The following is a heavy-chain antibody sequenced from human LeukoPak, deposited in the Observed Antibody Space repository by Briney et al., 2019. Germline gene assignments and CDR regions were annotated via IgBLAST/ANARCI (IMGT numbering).Heavy chain of an antibody. CDR2: MNPNSGNT. Sequence: ASVKVSCKASGYTFTSYDINWVRQATGQGLEWMGWMNPNSGNTGYAQKFQGRVTITADKSTSTAYMELSSLRSEDTAVYCCARDFTDGSSWPDRTGYFDYWGQGTLVTVSS. D-gene: IGHD6-13*01. CDR3: ARDFTDGSSWPDRTGYFDY. J-gene: IGHJ4*02. CDR1: GYTFTSYD. V-gene: IGHV1-8*01.